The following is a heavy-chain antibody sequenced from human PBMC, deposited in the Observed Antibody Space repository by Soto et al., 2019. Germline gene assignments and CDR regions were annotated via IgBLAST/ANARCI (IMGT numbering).Heavy chain of an antibody. V-gene: IGHV3-30-3*01. Sequence: LRLSCAASGFTFSSYAMHWVRQAPGKGLEWVAVISYDGSNKYYADSVKGRFTISRDNSKNTLYLQMNSLRAEDTAVYYCARGRGYYYDSSGYPFTFDYWGQGTLVTVSS. D-gene: IGHD3-22*01. CDR1: GFTFSSYA. CDR2: ISYDGSNK. J-gene: IGHJ4*02. CDR3: ARGRGYYYDSSGYPFTFDY.